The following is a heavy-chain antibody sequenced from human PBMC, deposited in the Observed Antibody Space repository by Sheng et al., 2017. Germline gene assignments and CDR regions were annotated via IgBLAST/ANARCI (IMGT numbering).Heavy chain of an antibody. CDR3: ARDLIITIIRGRPNGRFGY. D-gene: IGHD3-10*01. V-gene: IGHV4-39*07. CDR2: IYYSGST. CDR1: GGSISNSYY. J-gene: IGHJ4*02. Sequence: QLQLQESGPGLVKPSETLSLTCTVSGGSISNSYYWGWIRQPPGKGLEWIGSIYYSGSTYYNPSLKSRVTISVDTSKNQFSLKLSSVTAADTAVYYCARDLIITIIRGRPNGRFGYWGQGTLVTVSS.